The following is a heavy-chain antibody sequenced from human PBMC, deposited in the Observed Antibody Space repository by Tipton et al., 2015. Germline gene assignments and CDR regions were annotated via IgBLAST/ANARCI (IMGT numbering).Heavy chain of an antibody. J-gene: IGHJ4*02. V-gene: IGHV3-74*01. Sequence: YLRLSCAASGFTFSSYWMHWVRQDPGTGLAWVSRINSDGSSTSYADSVKGRFTISRDNAKNTLYLQMNSLRAEDTAVYYCARVSIAVAGADFDYWGQGTLVTVSS. CDR3: ARVSIAVAGADFDY. CDR1: GFTFSSYW. D-gene: IGHD6-19*01. CDR2: INSDGSST.